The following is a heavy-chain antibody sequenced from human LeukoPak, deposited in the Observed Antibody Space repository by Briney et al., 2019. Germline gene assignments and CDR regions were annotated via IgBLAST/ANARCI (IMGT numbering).Heavy chain of an antibody. CDR1: GFTFSSYW. CDR3: ARDSTIFGVVIVPDY. J-gene: IGHJ4*02. Sequence: GGSLRLSCAASGFTFSSYWMSWVRQAPGKGLEWVANIKQDGSEKYYVDSVKGRFTISRDNAKNSLYLQMNRLRAEDTAVYYCARDSTIFGVVIVPDYWGQGTLVTVSS. CDR2: IKQDGSEK. V-gene: IGHV3-7*01. D-gene: IGHD3-3*01.